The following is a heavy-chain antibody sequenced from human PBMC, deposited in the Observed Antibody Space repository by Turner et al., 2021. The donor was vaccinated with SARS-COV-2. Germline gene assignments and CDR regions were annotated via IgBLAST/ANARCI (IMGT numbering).Heavy chain of an antibody. Sequence: QAHLVQSGAEVKKPGASVKVSCKVSGHTLTELSMHWVRQAPGKGLEWVGCFDPKDGETIYAQKFQGRVTMTEDTSTDTAYMELSSLRSEDTAVYYCATGYAYCGCDCSIDYWGQGTLVTVSS. V-gene: IGHV1-24*01. CDR3: ATGYAYCGCDCSIDY. D-gene: IGHD2-21*02. J-gene: IGHJ4*02. CDR1: GHTLTELS. CDR2: FDPKDGET.